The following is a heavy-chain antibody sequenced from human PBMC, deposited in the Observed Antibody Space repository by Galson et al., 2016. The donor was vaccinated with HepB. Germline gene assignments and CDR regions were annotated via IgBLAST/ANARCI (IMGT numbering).Heavy chain of an antibody. D-gene: IGHD3-22*01. CDR3: ARDGPDYHDISGYYHLYYFDY. CDR1: GFTFSSYA. Sequence: SLRLSCAASGFTFSSYAMHWVRQAPGKGLEWVAVISYDGNKKYYADSVKGRITISRDKSKNTVYLQMNSLRAEDTAVYYCARDGPDYHDISGYYHLYYFDYWGQGTLVTVSS. J-gene: IGHJ4*02. V-gene: IGHV3-30-3*01. CDR2: ISYDGNKK.